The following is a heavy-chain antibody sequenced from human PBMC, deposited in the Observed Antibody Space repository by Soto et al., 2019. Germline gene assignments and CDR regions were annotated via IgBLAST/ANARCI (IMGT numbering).Heavy chain of an antibody. CDR3: ARELGSFGFDY. J-gene: IGHJ4*02. CDR2: IYHSGST. CDR1: GGSISGHF. Sequence: PSETLSLTCNVSGGSISGHFWGWIRQPPGKGLEWIGSIYHSGSTYYNPSLKSRVTISVDTSKNQFSLKLSSVTAADTAVYYRARELGSFGFDYWGQGTLVTVSS. V-gene: IGHV4-38-2*02. D-gene: IGHD3-16*01.